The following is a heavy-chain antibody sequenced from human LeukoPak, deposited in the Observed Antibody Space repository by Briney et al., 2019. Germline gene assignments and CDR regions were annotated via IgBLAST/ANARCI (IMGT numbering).Heavy chain of an antibody. CDR3: AKGGYSVYDGIHDAFDI. CDR1: GFTFSSYA. V-gene: IGHV3-23*01. Sequence: GGSLRLSCAASGFTFSSYAMSWVRQAPGKGLEWVSAISGSGGSTYYADSVKGRFTISRDNSKNTLYLQMNSLRAEDTAVYYCAKGGYSVYDGIHDAFDIWGQGTMVTVSS. D-gene: IGHD5/OR15-5a*01. CDR2: ISGSGGST. J-gene: IGHJ3*02.